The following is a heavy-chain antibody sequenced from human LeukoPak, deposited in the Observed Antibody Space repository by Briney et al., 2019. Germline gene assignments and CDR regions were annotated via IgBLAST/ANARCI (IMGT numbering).Heavy chain of an antibody. Sequence: VASVKVSCKASGGTFTNYAINWVRQAPGRGLEWMGRIIPILDVTNYAQKFQGRVTITADQSTSTAYMELSSLRSEDTAVYYCARGGGVDILTGFQYWGQGALVTVSS. CDR3: ARGGGVDILTGFQY. V-gene: IGHV1-69*04. CDR2: IIPILDVT. J-gene: IGHJ4*02. D-gene: IGHD3-9*01. CDR1: GGTFTNYA.